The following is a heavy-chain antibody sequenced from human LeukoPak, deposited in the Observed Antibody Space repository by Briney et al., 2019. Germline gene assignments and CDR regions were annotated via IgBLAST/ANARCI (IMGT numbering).Heavy chain of an antibody. CDR2: FDPEDGET. Sequence: GASVKVSCKVSGYTRTELSMHWVRQAPGKGLEWMGGFDPEDGETIYGQKFQGRVTMAEDTSTDTAYMELSSLRSEDTAVYYCATRENPQNAFDIWGQGTMVTVSS. V-gene: IGHV1-24*01. J-gene: IGHJ3*02. CDR1: GYTRTELS. CDR3: ATRENPQNAFDI.